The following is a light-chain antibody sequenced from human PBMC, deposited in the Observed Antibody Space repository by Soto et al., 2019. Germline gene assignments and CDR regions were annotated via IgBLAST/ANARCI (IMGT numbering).Light chain of an antibody. CDR2: GAS. V-gene: IGKV3-20*01. Sequence: EIVLTQSPGTLSLSPGERATLSCRASQTFSGSYLAWYQQKPGQAPRLVIYGASSRATGIPDRFSGSGSGTYFTLTISRLEPEDFAVYYCQQYGSSPPMYTFGQGTKLEIK. J-gene: IGKJ2*01. CDR3: QQYGSSPPMYT. CDR1: QTFSGSY.